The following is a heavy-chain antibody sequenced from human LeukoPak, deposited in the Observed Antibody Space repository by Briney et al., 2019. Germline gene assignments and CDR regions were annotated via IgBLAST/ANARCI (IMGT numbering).Heavy chain of an antibody. CDR2: IFHSGST. D-gene: IGHD7-27*01. Sequence: PSETLSLTCTVSGYSISNGYYWGWIRQPPGKGLEWIGNIFHSGSTYYNPSLKSRVTISVDTPKNQFSLKLSSVTAADTAVYYCARELLSGDPSIGNWGQGTLVTVSS. J-gene: IGHJ4*02. CDR3: ARELLSGDPSIGN. CDR1: GYSISNGYY. V-gene: IGHV4-38-2*02.